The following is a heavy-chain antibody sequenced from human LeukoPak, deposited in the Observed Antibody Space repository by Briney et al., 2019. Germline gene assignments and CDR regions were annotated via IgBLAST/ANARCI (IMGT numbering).Heavy chain of an antibody. CDR2: ISSYSGNT. V-gene: IGHV1-18*01. CDR3: ARDLFVAAAANFDY. CDR1: GYTFNSQG. J-gene: IGHJ4*02. Sequence: ASVEVSCKASGYTFNSQGISWVRQAPGQRLEWMGWISSYSGNTNYAQKFQGRVTMTTDTSTSTAYMELRSLRSDDTAVYYCARDLFVAAAANFDYWGQGTLVTVSS. D-gene: IGHD6-13*01.